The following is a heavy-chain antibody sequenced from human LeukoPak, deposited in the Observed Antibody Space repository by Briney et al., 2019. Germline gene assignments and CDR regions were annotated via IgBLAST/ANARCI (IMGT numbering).Heavy chain of an antibody. V-gene: IGHV4-61*02. CDR2: IYTSGST. CDR1: GGSISSGSYY. Sequence: SETLSLTCTVSGGSISSGSYYWSWIRQPAGKGLEWIGRIYTSGSTNCNPSLKGRVTISVDTSKNRFSLKLSSVTAADTAVYYCARDAGWSGSDAFDIWGQGTMVTVSS. D-gene: IGHD3-3*01. J-gene: IGHJ3*02. CDR3: ARDAGWSGSDAFDI.